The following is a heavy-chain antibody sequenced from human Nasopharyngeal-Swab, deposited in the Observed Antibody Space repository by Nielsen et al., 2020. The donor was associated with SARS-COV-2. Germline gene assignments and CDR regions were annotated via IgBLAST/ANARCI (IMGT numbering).Heavy chain of an antibody. Sequence: SVKVSCKASGDTVNNYVFSWVRQAPGQGLEWTGRIIPMLGIANYAQKFQGRVTMTADKSTSTAYMELSSLRSEDAAVYYCASCIVATAYGPSHYYYYAMDVWGQGTTVTVSS. CDR1: GDTVNNYV. V-gene: IGHV1-69*04. J-gene: IGHJ6*02. CDR2: IIPMLGIA. CDR3: ASCIVATAYGPSHYYYYAMDV. D-gene: IGHD5-12*01.